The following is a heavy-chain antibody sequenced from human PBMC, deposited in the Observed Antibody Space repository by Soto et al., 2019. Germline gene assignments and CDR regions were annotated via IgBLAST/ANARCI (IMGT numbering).Heavy chain of an antibody. V-gene: IGHV4-30-4*01. CDR2: IYYSGST. D-gene: IGHD1-7*01. CDR3: ARGGLELHFDY. Sequence: SETLSLTCTVSGGPISSGDYYWSWIRQPPGKGLEWIGYIYYSGSTYYNPSLKSRVTISVDTSKNQFSLKLSSVTAADTAVYYCARGGLELHFDYWGQGTLVTVSS. J-gene: IGHJ4*02. CDR1: GGPISSGDYY.